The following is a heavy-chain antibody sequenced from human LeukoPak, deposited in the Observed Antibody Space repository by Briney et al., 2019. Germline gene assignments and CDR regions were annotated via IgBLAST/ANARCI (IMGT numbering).Heavy chain of an antibody. CDR1: GLTFSSYA. CDR3: AKGVTVTTPYWFDP. D-gene: IGHD4-11*01. J-gene: IGHJ5*02. CDR2: ISGSGGST. V-gene: IGHV3-23*01. Sequence: SGGSLRLSCAASGLTFSSYAMSWVRQAPGKGLERVSAISGSGGSTYYADSVKGRFTISRDNSKNTLYLQMNSLRAEDTAVYYCAKGVTVTTPYWFDPWGQGTLVTVSS.